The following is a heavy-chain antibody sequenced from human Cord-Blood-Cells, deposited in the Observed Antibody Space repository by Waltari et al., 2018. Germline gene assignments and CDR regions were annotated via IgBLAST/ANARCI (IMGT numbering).Heavy chain of an antibody. CDR2: INHSGST. CDR3: ARHFPDSSGALDAFDI. V-gene: IGHV4-34*01. Sequence: QVQLQQWGAGLLKPSETLSLTCAVYGGSFSGYYWSWIRQPPGKGLEWIGEINHSGSTNYNPPLKRSITISVDTSKNQFSLKLSSVTAADTAVYYCARHFPDSSGALDAFDIWGQGTMVTVSS. CDR1: GGSFSGYY. J-gene: IGHJ3*02. D-gene: IGHD3-22*01.